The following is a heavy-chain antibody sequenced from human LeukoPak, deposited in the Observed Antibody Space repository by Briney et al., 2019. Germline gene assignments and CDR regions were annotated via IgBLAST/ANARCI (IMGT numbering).Heavy chain of an antibody. D-gene: IGHD6-19*01. CDR3: ARQGWSSASGYYFDY. Sequence: SETLSLTCGVSGGSISSSSYYWGWIRQPPGKGLEWVRTIYYSGSTYYNPSLKSRVTISVDTSKNQFSLKLSSVTAADTAVYYCARQGWSSASGYYFDYWGQGTLVTVSS. CDR2: IYYSGST. CDR1: GGSISSSSYY. J-gene: IGHJ4*02. V-gene: IGHV4-39*01.